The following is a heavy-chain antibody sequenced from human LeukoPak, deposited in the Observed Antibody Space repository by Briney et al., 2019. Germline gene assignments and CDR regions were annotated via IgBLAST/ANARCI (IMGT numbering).Heavy chain of an antibody. CDR2: ISGSGGST. CDR1: GFTFSSYA. V-gene: IGHV3-23*01. Sequence: GGSLRLSCAASGFTFSSYAMSWVRQAPGKGLEWVSAISGSGGSTYYADSVKGRFTISRDNSKNTLYLQMNSLRAEDTAVYYCAKTQLRYFDWECYFDYWGQGTLVTVSS. D-gene: IGHD3-9*01. CDR3: AKTQLRYFDWECYFDY. J-gene: IGHJ4*02.